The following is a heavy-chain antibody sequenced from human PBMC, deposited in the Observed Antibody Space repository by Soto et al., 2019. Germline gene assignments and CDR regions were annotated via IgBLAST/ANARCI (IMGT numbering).Heavy chain of an antibody. CDR3: ARVYCSGGSCYSFHYYYMDV. J-gene: IGHJ6*03. V-gene: IGHV4-59*01. CDR2: IYYSGST. Sequence: QVQLQESGPGLVKPSETLSLTCTVSGGSISSYYWSWIRQPPGKGLEWIGYIYYSGSTNYNPSLKSRVTISVDTSKNQFSLKLSSVTAADTAVYYCARVYCSGGSCYSFHYYYMDVWGKGTTVTVSS. D-gene: IGHD2-15*01. CDR1: GGSISSYY.